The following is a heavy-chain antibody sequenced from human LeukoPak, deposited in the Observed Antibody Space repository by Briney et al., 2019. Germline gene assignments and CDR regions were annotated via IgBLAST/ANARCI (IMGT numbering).Heavy chain of an antibody. D-gene: IGHD3-10*01. CDR1: GYTFTGYY. J-gene: IGHJ5*02. CDR2: INPNSGGT. Sequence: ASVKVSCKASGYTFTGYYMHWVRQAPGQGLEWMGWINPNSGGTNYAQKFQGRVTMTRDTSISTAYMELSRLRSDDTAVYYCARDHTDLLLWFGELLGWFDPWGQGTLATVSS. CDR3: ARDHTDLLLWFGELLGWFDP. V-gene: IGHV1-2*02.